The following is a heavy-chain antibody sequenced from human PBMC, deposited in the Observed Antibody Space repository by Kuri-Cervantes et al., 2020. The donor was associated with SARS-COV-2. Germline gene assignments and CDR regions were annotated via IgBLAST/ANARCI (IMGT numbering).Heavy chain of an antibody. V-gene: IGHV1-69*10. CDR1: GYTFTSYY. Sequence: SVKVSCKASGYTFTSYYMHWVRQAPGQGLEWMGGIIPILGIANYAQKFQGRVTITADKSTSTAYMELSSLRSEDTAVYYCARGNGPGYFDYWGQGTLVTVSS. J-gene: IGHJ4*02. D-gene: IGHD1-1*01. CDR3: ARGNGPGYFDY. CDR2: IIPILGIA.